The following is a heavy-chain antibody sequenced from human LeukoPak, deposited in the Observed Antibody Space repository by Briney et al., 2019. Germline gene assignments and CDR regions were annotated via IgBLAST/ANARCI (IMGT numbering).Heavy chain of an antibody. D-gene: IGHD1-1*01. Sequence: GGSLRLSCAASGFTFSSYSMNWVRQAPGKGLEGVSYISSSSSTIYYADSVKGRFTISRDNAKNSLYLQMNSLRAEDTAVYYCASRSYNWNDRGVDYWGQGTLVTVSS. CDR1: GFTFSSYS. CDR2: ISSSSSTI. V-gene: IGHV3-48*01. CDR3: ASRSYNWNDRGVDY. J-gene: IGHJ4*02.